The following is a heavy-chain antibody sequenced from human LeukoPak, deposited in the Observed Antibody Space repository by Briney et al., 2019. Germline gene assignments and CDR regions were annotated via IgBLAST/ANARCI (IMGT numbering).Heavy chain of an antibody. Sequence: GGSLRLSCAASGFTFSNTWMSWVRQAPGKGLEWVGRIKSKTDGGTTDYAAPVKGRFTISRDDSKNTPYLQMNSLKTEDTAVYYCTTYGSGDAFDIWGQGTVVTVSS. J-gene: IGHJ3*02. CDR3: TTYGSGDAFDI. D-gene: IGHD6-19*01. CDR2: IKSKTDGGTT. V-gene: IGHV3-15*01. CDR1: GFTFSNTW.